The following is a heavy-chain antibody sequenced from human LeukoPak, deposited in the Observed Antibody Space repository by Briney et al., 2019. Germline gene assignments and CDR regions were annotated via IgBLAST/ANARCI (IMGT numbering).Heavy chain of an antibody. CDR3: AGDSGIDI. J-gene: IGHJ3*02. V-gene: IGHV4-59*11. D-gene: IGHD3-10*01. Sequence: SETLSLTCTVSGGSISSHYWSWIRQPPGKGREWIGYIYYSGSTNYNPSLKSRVTISVDTSKNQFSLKLSSVTAADTAVYYCAGDSGIDIWGQGTMVTVSS. CDR2: IYYSGST. CDR1: GGSISSHY.